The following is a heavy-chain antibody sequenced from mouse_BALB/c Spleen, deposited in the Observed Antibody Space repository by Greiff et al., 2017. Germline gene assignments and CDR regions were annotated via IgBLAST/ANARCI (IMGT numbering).Heavy chain of an antibody. J-gene: IGHJ4*01. CDR2: IHPSDSET. CDR1: GYTFTDYY. Sequence: QVQLQQSGAELARPGASVKLSCKASGYTFTDYYINWVKQRTGQGLEWIGMIHPSDSETRLNQKFKDKATLTVDKSSSTAYMQLSSPTSEDSAVYYCARGGYYGSSWEMDYWGQGTSVTVSS. D-gene: IGHD1-1*01. V-gene: IGHV1-61*01. CDR3: ARGGYYGSSWEMDY.